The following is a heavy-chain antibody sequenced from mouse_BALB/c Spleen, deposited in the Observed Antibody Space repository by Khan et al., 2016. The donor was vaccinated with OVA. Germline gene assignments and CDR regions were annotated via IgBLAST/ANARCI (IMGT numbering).Heavy chain of an antibody. D-gene: IGHD2-1*01. J-gene: IGHJ3*02. Sequence: DVKLVESGGGLVKPGGSLKLSCEVSGFTFSTYAMSWVRQNSEKRLEWVASISSDGDYTFYLDSVKGRFTIFRANAKNPLYLDMSSLRSDETAIFYVARSPYGNFGYWGQGTLVTVSA. CDR1: GFTFSTYA. V-gene: IGHV5-9-3*01. CDR3: ARSPYGNFGY. CDR2: ISSDGDYT.